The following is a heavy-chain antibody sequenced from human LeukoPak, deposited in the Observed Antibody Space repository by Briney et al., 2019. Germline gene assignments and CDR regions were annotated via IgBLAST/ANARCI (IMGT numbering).Heavy chain of an antibody. J-gene: IGHJ4*02. Sequence: PSETLSLTXAVYGGSFSGYYWSWIRQPPGKGLEWIGEINHSGSTNYNPSLKSRVTISVDTSKNQFSLKLSSVTAADTAVYYCASRRGGRDYWGQGTLVTVSS. CDR3: ASRRGGRDY. D-gene: IGHD3-10*01. V-gene: IGHV4-34*01. CDR1: GGSFSGYY. CDR2: INHSGST.